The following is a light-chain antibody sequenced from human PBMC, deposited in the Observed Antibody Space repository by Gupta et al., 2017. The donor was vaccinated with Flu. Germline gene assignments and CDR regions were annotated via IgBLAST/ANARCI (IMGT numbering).Light chain of an antibody. CDR3: SSYTSSSPYV. J-gene: IGLJ1*01. Sequence: QPALTPPASVSGSPGQSITISCTGTSSDVGGYNYVSWYQQHPGKAPKLMIYEVSNRPAGVANRVSGSKSGNTDSLTISGLQAEDEADYYCSSYTSSSPYVFGTGTKVTVL. CDR2: EVS. CDR1: SSDVGGYNY. V-gene: IGLV2-14*01.